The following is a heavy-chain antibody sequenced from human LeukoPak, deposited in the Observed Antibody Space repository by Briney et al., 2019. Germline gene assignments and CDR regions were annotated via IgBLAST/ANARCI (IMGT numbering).Heavy chain of an antibody. J-gene: IGHJ4*02. CDR2: IKEDGSEE. CDR1: GFTFSSYW. CDR3: ARGRLCDY. D-gene: IGHD4/OR15-4a*01. V-gene: IGHV3-7*01. Sequence: GGSLRLSCAASGFTFSSYWMSWVRQAPGKGLEWVANIKEDGSEEHYVDFVKGRFTISRDNAKNSLYLQMNSLGAEDTAVYYCARGRLCDYWGQGTLVTVSS.